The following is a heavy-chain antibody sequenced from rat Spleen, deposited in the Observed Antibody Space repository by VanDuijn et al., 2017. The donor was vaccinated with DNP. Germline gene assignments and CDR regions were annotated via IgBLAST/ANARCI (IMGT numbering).Heavy chain of an antibody. CDR2: ISYDGSST. J-gene: IGHJ2*01. V-gene: IGHV5-7*01. CDR3: ARPDY. Sequence: EVQLVESGGGLVQPGRSLKLSCAASGFTFSDYNMAWVRQAPRKGLEWVGSISYDGSSTDYRDSVKGRFTLSRDNAKSTLYLQMDSLRSEDTATYYCARPDYWGQGVMVTVSS. CDR1: GFTFSDYN.